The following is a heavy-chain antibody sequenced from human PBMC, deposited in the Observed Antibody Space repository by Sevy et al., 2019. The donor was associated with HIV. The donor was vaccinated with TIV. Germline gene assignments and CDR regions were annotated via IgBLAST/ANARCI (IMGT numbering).Heavy chain of an antibody. J-gene: IGHJ4*02. V-gene: IGHV4-30-4*01. CDR3: ARAVTFVTIFGVDTMLYYFDY. CDR1: GGSISSGDYY. CDR2: IYNSGST. D-gene: IGHD3-3*01. Sequence: SETLSLTCTVSGGSISSGDYYWSWIRQTPGKGLEWIGYIYNSGSTYYNPSLKSRVTISVDTSKNQFSLKLSSVTAADTAVYYCARAVTFVTIFGVDTMLYYFDYWGQGTLVTVSS.